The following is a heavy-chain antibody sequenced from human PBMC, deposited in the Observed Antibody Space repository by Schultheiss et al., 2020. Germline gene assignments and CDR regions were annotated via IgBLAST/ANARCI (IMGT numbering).Heavy chain of an antibody. V-gene: IGHV3-30*14. Sequence: GGSLRLSCAASGFTFSDYVMHWVRQAPGKGLEWVAFISHDGSRIHYADSVRGRFSISRDNYMNTLYLHMDSLRTEDTAVYYCARDVGWKLFDYWGQGTLVTV. D-gene: IGHD6-19*01. CDR1: GFTFSDYV. CDR2: ISHDGSRI. J-gene: IGHJ4*02. CDR3: ARDVGWKLFDY.